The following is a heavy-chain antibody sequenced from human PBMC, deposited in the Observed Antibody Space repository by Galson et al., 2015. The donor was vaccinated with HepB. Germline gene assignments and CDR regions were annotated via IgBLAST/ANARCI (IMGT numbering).Heavy chain of an antibody. CDR3: AKQNRSGWSES. CDR1: GFTLSSNA. V-gene: IGHV3-23*01. CDR2: ISGRGGST. Sequence: SMRLSCAASGFTLSSNAMSWVRQVPGKGLEWVSEISGRGGSTHYADSVKGRFPISSDSSKNTLYLQMSSLRAEDTAVYYCAKQNRSGWSESWGQGTQVTVSS. J-gene: IGHJ5*01. D-gene: IGHD3-22*01.